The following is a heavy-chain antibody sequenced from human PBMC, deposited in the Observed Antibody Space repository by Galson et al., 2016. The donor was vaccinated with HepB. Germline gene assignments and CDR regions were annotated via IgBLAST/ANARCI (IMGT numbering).Heavy chain of an antibody. CDR1: GFTFSNYW. CDR3: ARDGSGWLFDS. V-gene: IGHV3-7*01. CDR2: IKRDGSET. D-gene: IGHD6-19*01. J-gene: IGHJ4*02. Sequence: SLRLSCAASGFTFSNYWMSWVRQPPGKGLEWVGNIKRDGSETYYVDTVKGRFTIPRDKAKNSLYLQMKILRAEDTAVYYCARDGSGWLFDSWGQGTLVTVSS.